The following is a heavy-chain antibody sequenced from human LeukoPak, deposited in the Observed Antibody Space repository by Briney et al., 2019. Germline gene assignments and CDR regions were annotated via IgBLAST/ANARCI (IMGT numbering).Heavy chain of an antibody. V-gene: IGHV3-43*02. J-gene: IGHJ4*02. CDR2: ISGDGGTT. CDR1: GFTFDDYA. D-gene: IGHD2-2*01. Sequence: GGSLRLSCAASGFTFDDYAMHWVRQAPGKGLEWVSLISGDGGTTYYADSVMGRFTISRDNSKNSLLLQMNSLRTEDTALYYCARSRGLPAAIDYWGQGTLVTVSS. CDR3: ARSRGLPAAIDY.